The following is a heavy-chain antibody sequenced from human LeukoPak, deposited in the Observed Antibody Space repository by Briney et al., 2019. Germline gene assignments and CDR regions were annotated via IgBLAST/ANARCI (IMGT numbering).Heavy chain of an antibody. CDR3: AKEGIAGFDY. V-gene: IGHV3-30*18. CDR1: GFTFSSYG. Sequence: GGSLRLSCAASGFTFSSYGMHWVRQAPGKGLEWVAVISYDGSNKYNADSVKGRFTISRDNSKNTLYLQINSLRAEDTAVYYCAKEGIAGFDYWGQGTLVTVSS. D-gene: IGHD6-13*01. J-gene: IGHJ4*02. CDR2: ISYDGSNK.